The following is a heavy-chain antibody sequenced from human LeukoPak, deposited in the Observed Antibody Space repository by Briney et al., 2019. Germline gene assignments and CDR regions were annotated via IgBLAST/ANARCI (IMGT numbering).Heavy chain of an antibody. CDR2: TYYRSKWYN. Sequence: QTLSLTCAISGDSVSSNSAAWNWIRQSPSRGLEWLGRTYYRSKWYNDYAVSVKSRITINPDTSKNQFSLKLSSVTAADTAVYYCARARQYYDFWSVYYPYYYYYYMDVWGKGTTVTVSS. J-gene: IGHJ6*03. V-gene: IGHV6-1*01. CDR1: GDSVSSNSAA. D-gene: IGHD3-3*01. CDR3: ARARQYYDFWSVYYPYYYYYYMDV.